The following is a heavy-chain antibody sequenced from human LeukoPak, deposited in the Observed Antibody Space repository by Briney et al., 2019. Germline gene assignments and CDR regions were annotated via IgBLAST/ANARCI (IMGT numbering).Heavy chain of an antibody. CDR3: AKVLFVYSSSWYLDY. Sequence: GGSLRLSCAASGFTFSSYAMSWVRQAPGKGLEWVSAIGGSGGSTYYADSVKGRFTTSRDNSKNTLYLQMNSLRAEDTAVHYCAKVLFVYSSSWYLDYWGQGTLVTVSS. D-gene: IGHD6-13*01. CDR2: IGGSGGST. V-gene: IGHV3-23*01. CDR1: GFTFSSYA. J-gene: IGHJ4*02.